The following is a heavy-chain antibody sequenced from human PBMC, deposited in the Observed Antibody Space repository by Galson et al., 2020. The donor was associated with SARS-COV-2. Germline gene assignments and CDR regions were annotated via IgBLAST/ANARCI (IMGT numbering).Heavy chain of an antibody. Sequence: GESLKISCAASGFTVSSNYMSWVRQAPGKGLEWVSVIYSGGSTYYADSVKGRFTISRDNSKNTLYLQMNSLRAEDTAVYYCAREDPFGAFDIWGQGTMVTVSS. CDR1: GFTVSSNY. V-gene: IGHV3-53*05. D-gene: IGHD3-16*01. CDR3: AREDPFGAFDI. J-gene: IGHJ3*02. CDR2: IYSGGST.